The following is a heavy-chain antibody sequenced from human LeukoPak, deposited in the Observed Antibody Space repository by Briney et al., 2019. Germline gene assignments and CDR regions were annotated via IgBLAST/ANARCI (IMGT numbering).Heavy chain of an antibody. V-gene: IGHV1-8*01. D-gene: IGHD3-22*01. J-gene: IGHJ4*02. CDR2: MNPNSGNA. CDR1: GYTFSSHD. CDR3: ARAVAYYFDSNKYVYYFDY. Sequence: ASVKVSCKASGYTFSSHDINWVRQAAGQGLEWVGWMNPNSGNAGSAHKFQGRVTMTRSTSISTAYVELSGLRSEDTAVYFCARAVAYYFDSNKYVYYFDYWGQGTLVSVSS.